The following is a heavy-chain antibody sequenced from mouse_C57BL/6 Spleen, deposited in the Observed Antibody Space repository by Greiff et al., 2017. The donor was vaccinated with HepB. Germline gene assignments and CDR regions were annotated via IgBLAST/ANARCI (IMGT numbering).Heavy chain of an antibody. CDR3: ARKRATVEDAMDY. D-gene: IGHD1-1*01. J-gene: IGHJ4*01. CDR1: GYTFTSYW. V-gene: IGHV1-64*01. Sequence: QVQLKQPGAELVKPGASVKLSCKASGYTFTSYWMHWVKQRPGQGLEWIGMIHPNSGSTNYNEKFKSKATLTVDKSSSTAYMQLSSLTSEDSAVYYCARKRATVEDAMDYWGQGTSVTVSS. CDR2: IHPNSGST.